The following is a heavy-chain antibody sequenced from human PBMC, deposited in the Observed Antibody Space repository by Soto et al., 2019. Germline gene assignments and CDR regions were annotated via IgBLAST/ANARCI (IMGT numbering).Heavy chain of an antibody. CDR1: GGSISNYY. CDR2: IYYSGSA. Sequence: PSETLSLTCTVSGGSISNYYWSWIRQPPGKGLEWIGYIYYSGSANYNPSLKRRVTISVDTSKNQFSLKLSSVTAADTAVYYCARAGAATLSDYWGQGTLVTVS. J-gene: IGHJ4*02. D-gene: IGHD2-15*01. V-gene: IGHV4-59*01. CDR3: ARAGAATLSDY.